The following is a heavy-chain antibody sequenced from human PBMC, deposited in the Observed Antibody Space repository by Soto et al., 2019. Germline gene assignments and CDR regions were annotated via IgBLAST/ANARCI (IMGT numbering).Heavy chain of an antibody. J-gene: IGHJ4*02. V-gene: IGHV3-11*03. CDR1: GFTFSDHY. CDR3: ARLRLTGYFDY. CDR2: ISTSSSYT. Sequence: GGSLRLSCVASGFTFSDHYMTWIRQAPGKGLEWLSYISTSSSYTNYADSVKGRFTISRDNAMNSLYLQMNSLRAEDTAVYYCARLRLTGYFDYWGQGTLVTGSS.